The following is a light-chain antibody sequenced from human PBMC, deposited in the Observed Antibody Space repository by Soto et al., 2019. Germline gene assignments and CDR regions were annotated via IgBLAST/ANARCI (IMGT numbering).Light chain of an antibody. CDR3: QQRGNWPIT. Sequence: EIVLTQSPATLSLSPGERATLSCRASQSVSSALIWYQQKPGQTPRLLIYDASNTATGTPARFSGSGSGTEFSLTFCSLEPEDFAVYYCQQRGNWPITFGQGTRLELK. J-gene: IGKJ5*01. CDR1: QSVSSA. V-gene: IGKV3-11*01. CDR2: DAS.